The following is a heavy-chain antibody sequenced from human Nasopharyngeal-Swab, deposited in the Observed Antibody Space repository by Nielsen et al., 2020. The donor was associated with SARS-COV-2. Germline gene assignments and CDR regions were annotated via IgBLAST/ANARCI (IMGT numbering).Heavy chain of an antibody. J-gene: IGHJ4*02. V-gene: IGHV4-59*13. CDR1: GGSISSYY. D-gene: IGHD6-13*01. CDR2: VHFLGST. CDR3: AKGIAAAGSRCLDY. Sequence: SETLSLTCTVSGGSISSYYWNWIRQPPGKGLEWIGYVHFLGSTDYNPSLKSRVTISLDTSNYQFSLRLSSVTAADTAVYYCAKGIAAAGSRCLDYWGQGTLVTVSS.